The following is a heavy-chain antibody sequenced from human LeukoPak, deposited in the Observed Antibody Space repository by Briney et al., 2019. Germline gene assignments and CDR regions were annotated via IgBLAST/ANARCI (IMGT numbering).Heavy chain of an antibody. V-gene: IGHV1-2*02. D-gene: IGHD2-2*03. J-gene: IGHJ6*03. Sequence: ASVKVSCKASGYTFTGYYMHWVRQAPGQGLEWMGWINPNSGGTNYAQKFQGRVTMTRDTSISTAYMELTRLRSDDTAVYYCARDHNLNGYLELYYYYDMDVWGKGTTVTVS. CDR1: GYTFTGYY. CDR3: ARDHNLNGYLELYYYYDMDV. CDR2: INPNSGGT.